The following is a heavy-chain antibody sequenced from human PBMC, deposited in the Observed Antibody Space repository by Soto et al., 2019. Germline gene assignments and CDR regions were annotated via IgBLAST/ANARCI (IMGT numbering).Heavy chain of an antibody. CDR3: APHIQPYNYPGMDV. J-gene: IGHJ6*02. Sequence: VQLVESGGGLVKPGGSLRLSCTASGFTFSDAWMTWVRQAPGKGLEWVGRIKPTADCGITGYGEPVKGRFTISRDDLKKTLYLQMNSLKIEDTAVYYCAPHIQPYNYPGMDVWGQGTTVIVSS. V-gene: IGHV3-15*01. D-gene: IGHD5-18*01. CDR2: IKPTADCGIT. CDR1: GFTFSDAW.